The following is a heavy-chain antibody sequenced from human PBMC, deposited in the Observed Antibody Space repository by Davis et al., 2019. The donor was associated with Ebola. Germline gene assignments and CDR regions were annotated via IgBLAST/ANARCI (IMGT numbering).Heavy chain of an antibody. CDR2: IYYSGST. J-gene: IGHJ6*04. V-gene: IGHV4-39*01. CDR1: GGSISSSSYY. CDR3: ARVSYSTRYYYYGMDV. Sequence: SETLSLTCTVSGGSISSSSYYWGWIRQPPGKGLEWIGSIYYSGSTYYNPSLKSRVTISVDTSKNQFSLKLSSVTAADTAVYYCARVSYSTRYYYYGMDVWGKGTTVTVSS. D-gene: IGHD6-13*01.